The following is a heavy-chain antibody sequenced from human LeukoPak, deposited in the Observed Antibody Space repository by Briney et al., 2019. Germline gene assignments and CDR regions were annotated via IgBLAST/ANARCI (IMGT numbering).Heavy chain of an antibody. J-gene: IGHJ6*03. V-gene: IGHV1-46*01. D-gene: IGHD2-2*01. CDR3: ARDGTIVVVPGNYYYYMDV. CDR2: INPSGGST. Sequence: ASVKVSCTASGYTFTSYYMHWVRQAPGQGLEWMGIINPSGGSTSYAQKFQGRVTMTRDMSTSTVYMELSSLRSEDTAVYYCARDGTIVVVPGNYYYYMDVWGKGTTVTVSS. CDR1: GYTFTSYY.